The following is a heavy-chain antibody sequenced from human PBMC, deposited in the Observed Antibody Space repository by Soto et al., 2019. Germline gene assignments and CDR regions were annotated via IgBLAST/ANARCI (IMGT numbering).Heavy chain of an antibody. Sequence: KASETLSLTCTVSGGSISSGDYYWSWIRQPPGKGLEWIGYIYYSGSTYYNPSLKSRVTISVDTSKNQFSLKLSSVTAADTAVYYCARGLGSSRLYYFDYWGQGTLVTVSS. D-gene: IGHD1-26*01. CDR3: ARGLGSSRLYYFDY. V-gene: IGHV4-30-4*01. CDR1: GGSISSGDYY. J-gene: IGHJ4*02. CDR2: IYYSGST.